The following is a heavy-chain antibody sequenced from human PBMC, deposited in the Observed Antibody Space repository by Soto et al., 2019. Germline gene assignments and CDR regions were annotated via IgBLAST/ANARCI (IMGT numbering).Heavy chain of an antibody. CDR3: AREDSIIIPAVSDF. CDR2: ISKSDYT. Sequence: ALRLSCTVSGFAFNNYGINWVRQAPGKGLEWVSSISKSDYTYYSDSVKGRFTISRDNAKNSVSLQMNTLRVEDTAVYYCAREDSIIIPAVSDFWGQGTLVTVSS. CDR1: GFAFNNYG. D-gene: IGHD2-2*01. J-gene: IGHJ4*02. V-gene: IGHV3-21*01.